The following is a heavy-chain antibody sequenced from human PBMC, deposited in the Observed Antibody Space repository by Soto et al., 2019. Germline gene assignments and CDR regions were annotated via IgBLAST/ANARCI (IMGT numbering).Heavy chain of an antibody. V-gene: IGHV1-24*01. J-gene: IGHJ3*02. CDR3: ATVGYYYDSSGYYPVGGFDI. CDR1: GYTLTELS. D-gene: IGHD3-22*01. Sequence: ASLKLSCKVSGYTLTELSMHWVLQAPGKGLEWMGGFDPEDGETIYAQKFQGRVTMTEDTSTDTAYMELSSLRSEDTAVYYCATVGYYYDSSGYYPVGGFDIWGQGTMVTVS. CDR2: FDPEDGET.